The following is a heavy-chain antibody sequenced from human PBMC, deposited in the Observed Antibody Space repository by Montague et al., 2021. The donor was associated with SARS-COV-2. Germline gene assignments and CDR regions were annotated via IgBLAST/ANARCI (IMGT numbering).Heavy chain of an antibody. Sequence: CAASGFTFNNFAMHWVRQAPGRGLEWVAVISYDGSIKYYADSLRXXFTISRDSSKKTLYLQMNSLSGEDTAVYYCAKNRDIFWFGEGRDSMDVWGQGTTVIVSS. V-gene: IGHV3-30*18. CDR1: GFTFNNFA. CDR2: ISYDGSIK. CDR3: AKNRDIFWFGEGRDSMDV. D-gene: IGHD3-10*01. J-gene: IGHJ6*02.